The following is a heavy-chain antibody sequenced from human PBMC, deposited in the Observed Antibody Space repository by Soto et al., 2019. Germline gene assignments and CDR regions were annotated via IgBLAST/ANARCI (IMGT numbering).Heavy chain of an antibody. J-gene: IGHJ4*02. CDR2: IYYSGSP. CDR1: GGSISRSSFY. CDR3: ARPARQGTVAGDF. V-gene: IGHV4-39*01. Sequence: SETLSLTCTVSGGSISRSSFYCGWIRQPPGKGLEWIANIYYSGSPNYNPSLKSRVTMSLDTSKNQIYLNLSSVTAADTAVYYCARPARQGTVAGDFWGQGTLVTVSS. D-gene: IGHD6-19*01.